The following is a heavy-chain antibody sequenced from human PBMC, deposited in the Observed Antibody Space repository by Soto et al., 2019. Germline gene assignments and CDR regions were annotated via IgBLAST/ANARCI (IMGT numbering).Heavy chain of an antibody. Sequence: PSETLSLTCAVSGGSISSGGYSWSWIRQPPGKGLEWIGYIYHSGSTYYNPSLKSRVTISVDKSTSTAYMELSSLRSEDTAVYYCARAPRHYYYDYWGQGTLVTVSS. D-gene: IGHD3-22*01. V-gene: IGHV4-30-2*01. J-gene: IGHJ4*02. CDR1: GGSISSGGYS. CDR2: IYHSGST. CDR3: ARAPRHYYYDY.